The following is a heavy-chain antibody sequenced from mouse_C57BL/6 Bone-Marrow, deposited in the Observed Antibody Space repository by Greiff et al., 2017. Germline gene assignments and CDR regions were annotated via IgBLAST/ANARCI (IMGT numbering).Heavy chain of an antibody. CDR1: GYTFTSYW. J-gene: IGHJ1*03. CDR2: IDPSDSET. Sequence: QVQLQQPGAELVRPGSSVKLSCKASGYTFTSYWMHWVKQRPIQGLEWIGNIDPSDSETHYNQKFKDKATLTVDKSSSTAYMQLSSLTSEDSAVYYCARYYDGYLLYWYFDVWGTGTTVTVSS. CDR3: ARYYDGYLLYWYFDV. D-gene: IGHD2-3*01. V-gene: IGHV1-52*01.